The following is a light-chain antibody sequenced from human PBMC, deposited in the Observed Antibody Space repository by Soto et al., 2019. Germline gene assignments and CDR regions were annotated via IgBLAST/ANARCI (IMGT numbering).Light chain of an antibody. V-gene: IGLV1-40*01. CDR3: QSYDSSLSGFYV. J-gene: IGLJ1*01. CDR1: SPNIGAGYD. Sequence: VVPQPPPWSWAPGQRGAISPTGGSPNIGAGYDVHWYQQLPGRAPKLLIYANSNRPSGVPDRFSGSRSGTSASLAITGLQAEDEADYSCQSYDSSLSGFYVFGTGTKVTVL. CDR2: ANS.